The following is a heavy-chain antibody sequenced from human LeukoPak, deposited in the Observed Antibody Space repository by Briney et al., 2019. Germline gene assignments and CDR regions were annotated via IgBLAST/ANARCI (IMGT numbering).Heavy chain of an antibody. D-gene: IGHD3-10*01. J-gene: IGHJ6*02. Sequence: GASVKVSCKASGYTFTSYGVSWLRQAPGQGLEWMGWISAYNGNTNYAQKLQGRVTMTTDTSTSTAYMELRSLRSDDTAVYYCARELEGSGSYSWEYYYYGMDVWGQGTTVTV. V-gene: IGHV1-18*01. CDR2: ISAYNGNT. CDR3: ARELEGSGSYSWEYYYYGMDV. CDR1: GYTFTSYG.